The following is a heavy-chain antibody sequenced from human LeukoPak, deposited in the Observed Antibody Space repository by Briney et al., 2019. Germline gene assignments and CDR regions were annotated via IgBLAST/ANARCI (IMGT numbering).Heavy chain of an antibody. CDR3: ARGGELYYDFWSGYYSSDLGF. CDR1: GYTFTSYD. J-gene: IGHJ4*02. Sequence: ASVKVSCKASGYTFTSYDINWVRQATGQGLEWMGWMNPNSGNTGYAQKFQGRVTMTRNTSISTAYMELSSLRSEDTAVYYCARGGELYYDFWSGYYSSDLGFWGQGTLVTVSS. V-gene: IGHV1-8*01. CDR2: MNPNSGNT. D-gene: IGHD3-3*01.